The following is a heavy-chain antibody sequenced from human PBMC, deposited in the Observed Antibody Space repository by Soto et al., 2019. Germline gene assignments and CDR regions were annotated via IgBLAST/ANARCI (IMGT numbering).Heavy chain of an antibody. V-gene: IGHV3-23*01. Sequence: GGSLRLSCEVSGFTFKTSVMTWVRQAPGKGLEWVSGISDGGRFAYYADSVKGRFTISRDDSKNTLFLQMNSLRAEDTAVYFCARKGYCSAGYCYAFDYWGQGALVTVSS. D-gene: IGHD2-15*01. CDR3: ARKGYCSAGYCYAFDY. CDR2: ISDGGRFA. J-gene: IGHJ4*02. CDR1: GFTFKTSV.